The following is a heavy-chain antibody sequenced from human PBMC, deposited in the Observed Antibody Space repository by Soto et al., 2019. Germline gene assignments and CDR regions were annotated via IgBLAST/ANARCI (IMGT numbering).Heavy chain of an antibody. D-gene: IGHD3-22*01. CDR3: ARPGDSSGYYPFDY. J-gene: IGHJ4*02. V-gene: IGHV4-31*03. CDR1: GGSISSGGYY. Sequence: PSETLSLTCTVSGGSISSGGYYWSWIRQHPGKGLEWIGYIYYSGSTYYNPSLKSRVTISVDTSKNQFSLKLSSVTAADTAVYYCARPGDSSGYYPFDYWGQGTLVTVSS. CDR2: IYYSGST.